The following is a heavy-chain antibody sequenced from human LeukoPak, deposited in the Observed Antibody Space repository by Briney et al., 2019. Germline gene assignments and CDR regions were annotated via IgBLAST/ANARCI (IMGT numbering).Heavy chain of an antibody. D-gene: IGHD1-26*01. CDR2: ISGSGGST. Sequence: GGSLRLSCAASGFTFSSYGMNWVRQAPGKGLEWVSAISGSGGSTYYADSVKGRFTISRDNSKNTLYLQMNSLRAEDTAVYYCARYSSNVVGKRHYFDYWGQGTLVTISS. J-gene: IGHJ4*02. CDR1: GFTFSSYG. CDR3: ARYSSNVVGKRHYFDY. V-gene: IGHV3-23*01.